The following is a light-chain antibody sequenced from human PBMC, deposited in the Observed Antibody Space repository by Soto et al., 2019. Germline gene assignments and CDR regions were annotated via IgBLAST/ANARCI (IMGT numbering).Light chain of an antibody. Sequence: EIVLTQSPATLSLSPGERATLSCRASQSVSSYLAGYQQKPGQAPRLLIYDASTMATGIPARFSGSGSGTDFTLPIISLEPDDFAVYYCQQRSSWPALTFGGGTKVEIK. V-gene: IGKV3-11*01. CDR2: DAS. CDR1: QSVSSY. J-gene: IGKJ4*01. CDR3: QQRSSWPALT.